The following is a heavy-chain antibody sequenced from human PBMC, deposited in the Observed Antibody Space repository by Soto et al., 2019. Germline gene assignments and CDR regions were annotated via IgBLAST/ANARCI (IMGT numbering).Heavy chain of an antibody. V-gene: IGHV3-23*01. CDR3: ARYNLRYYFDY. CDR2: ISNGGGGT. D-gene: IGHD1-20*01. J-gene: IGHJ4*02. Sequence: LRLSCAASGFTFSNYAMNWVRQAPGKGLEWVSAISNGGGGTNYADSVKGRFTISRDNSKNTLYLQMNSLRAEDTAVYYCARYNLRYYFDYWGQGTLVTVSS. CDR1: GFTFSNYA.